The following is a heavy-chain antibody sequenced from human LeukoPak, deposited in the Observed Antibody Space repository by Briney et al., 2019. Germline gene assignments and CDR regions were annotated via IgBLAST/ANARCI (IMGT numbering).Heavy chain of an antibody. D-gene: IGHD2-2*01. CDR3: ARDGDIVVVPAAANVYYYGKDV. CDR2: INPNSGGT. CDR1: GYTFTGYY. V-gene: IGHV1-2*06. J-gene: IGHJ6*02. Sequence: ASVKVSCKASGYTFTGYYMHWVRQAPGQGLEWMGRINPNSGGTNYAQKFQGRVTMTRDTSISTAYMELSRLRSDDTAVYYCARDGDIVVVPAAANVYYYGKDVWGQGTTVTVSS.